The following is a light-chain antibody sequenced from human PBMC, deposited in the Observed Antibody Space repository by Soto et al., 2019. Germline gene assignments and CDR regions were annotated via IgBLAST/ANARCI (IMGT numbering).Light chain of an antibody. CDR3: QSYDSSLSGYV. Sequence: QSVLTQPPSVSEAPGQRVTISCTGSSSNIGAGYEAHWYQQVPGTAPKLLIYENNNRPSGVPDRFSGSKSGTSASLAITGLQAEYEAEYDCQSYDSSLSGYVFGTGTKLTVL. V-gene: IGLV1-40*01. CDR2: ENN. J-gene: IGLJ1*01. CDR1: SSNIGAGYE.